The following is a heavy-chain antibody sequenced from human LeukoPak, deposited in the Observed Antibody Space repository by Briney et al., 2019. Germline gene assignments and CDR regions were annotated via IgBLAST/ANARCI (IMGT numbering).Heavy chain of an antibody. D-gene: IGHD2-15*01. V-gene: IGHV3-48*01. J-gene: IGHJ4*02. CDR2: ISSSSSTI. CDR1: GFTFSSYS. CDR3: ARLVSGFDY. Sequence: GGSLRLSCAASGFTFSSYSMNWVRQAPGKGLEWVSYISSSSSTIYYADSVKGRFTISRDNAKNSLYLQMNSLRAEDTAVYYCARLVSGFDYWGQGTLVTVSP.